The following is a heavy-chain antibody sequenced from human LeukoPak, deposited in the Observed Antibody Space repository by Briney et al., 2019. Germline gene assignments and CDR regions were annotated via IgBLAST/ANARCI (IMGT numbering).Heavy chain of an antibody. CDR1: GGTFSSYA. D-gene: IGHD7-27*01. CDR2: IIPIFGTA. CDR3: ARDGENWGSFDY. V-gene: IGHV1-69*05. Sequence: VASVKVSCKASGGTFSSYAISWVRQAPGQGLEWMGRIIPIFGTANYAQKFQGRVTITTDESTSTAYMELSSLRSEDTAVYYCARDGENWGSFDYWGQGTLVTVSS. J-gene: IGHJ4*02.